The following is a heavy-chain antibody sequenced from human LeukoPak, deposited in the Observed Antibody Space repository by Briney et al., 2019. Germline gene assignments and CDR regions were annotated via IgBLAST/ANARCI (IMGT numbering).Heavy chain of an antibody. CDR3: TFIAPSGTIFDY. Sequence: PGGSLRLSCAASGFTFSSYSMNWVRQASGKGLEWLGRIRTKSNSYATAYAASVKGRFTISRDDSNNTAYLHMNSLRSDDTALYYCTFIAPSGTIFDYWGQGALVTVSS. D-gene: IGHD6-13*01. CDR1: GFTFSSYS. CDR2: IRTKSNSYAT. J-gene: IGHJ4*02. V-gene: IGHV3-73*01.